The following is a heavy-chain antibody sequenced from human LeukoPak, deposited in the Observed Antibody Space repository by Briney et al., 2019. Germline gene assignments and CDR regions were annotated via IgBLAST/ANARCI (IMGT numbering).Heavy chain of an antibody. CDR2: IYTSGST. V-gene: IGHV4-61*02. J-gene: IGHJ3*01. Sequence: SQTLSLTCTVSGGSISSGSYYWSWIQQPAGKGLEWIGRIYTSGSTNYNPSLKSRVTISVDTSKNQFSLKLSSVTAADTAVYYCAKSTYYYDTFVNAFDLWGQGTVVTVSS. CDR3: AKSTYYYDTFVNAFDL. D-gene: IGHD3-22*01. CDR1: GGSISSGSYY.